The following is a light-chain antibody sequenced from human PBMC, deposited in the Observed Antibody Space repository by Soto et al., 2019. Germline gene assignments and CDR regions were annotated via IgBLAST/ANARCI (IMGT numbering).Light chain of an antibody. CDR3: QQYNTYPLT. CDR1: QSISTW. Sequence: DIQMTQSPSTLSASVGDRVTITCRASQSISTWLAWYQQKAGKAPKLLIYKASSLEGGVPSRFSGSGSGTEFNITISSLQPDDFATYYCQQYNTYPLTFDGGTTVDIK. V-gene: IGKV1-5*03. CDR2: KAS. J-gene: IGKJ4*01.